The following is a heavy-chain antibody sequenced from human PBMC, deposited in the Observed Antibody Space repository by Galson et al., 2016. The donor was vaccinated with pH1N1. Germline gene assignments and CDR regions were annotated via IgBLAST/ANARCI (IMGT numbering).Heavy chain of an antibody. CDR2: INGRGDST. CDR3: AKSAGGWWDRYYMDV. Sequence: SLRLSCAASGFNFGNYAMRWVRQAPGRGLEWVSAINGRGDSTYSAGSVKGRFTISRDNTKNTLYLQMNSLRVEDTALYFCAKSAGGWWDRYYMDVWGKGTAVTVSS. CDR1: GFNFGNYA. D-gene: IGHD2-8*02. V-gene: IGHV3-23*01. J-gene: IGHJ6*03.